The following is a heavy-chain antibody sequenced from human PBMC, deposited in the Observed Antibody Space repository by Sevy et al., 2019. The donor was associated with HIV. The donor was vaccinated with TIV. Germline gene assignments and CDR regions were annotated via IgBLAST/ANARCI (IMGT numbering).Heavy chain of an antibody. V-gene: IGHV1-18*01. CDR3: ARCSYGSGSYYAPN. CDR1: GYNFGHHG. Sequence: ASVKVSCKISGYNFGHHGISWVRQVPGQGLEWMGWINTYTGHTNYAHNFQNRVTMTTDTSTTTVYMELRSLRSGDTAVYYCARCSYGSGSYYAPNWGQGTLVTVSS. CDR2: INTYTGHT. J-gene: IGHJ4*02. D-gene: IGHD3-10*01.